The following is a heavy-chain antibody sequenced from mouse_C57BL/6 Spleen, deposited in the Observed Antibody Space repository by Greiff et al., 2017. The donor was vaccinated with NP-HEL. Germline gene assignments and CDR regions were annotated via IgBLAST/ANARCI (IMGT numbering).Heavy chain of an antibody. CDR3: ARRGYYSNYDAMDY. Sequence: VQLKESGAELVRPGTSVKVSCKASGYAFTNYLIEWVKQRPGQGLEWIGVINPGSGGTNYNEKFKGKATLTADKSSSTAYMQLSSLTSEDSAVYFCARRGYYSNYDAMDYWGQGTSVTVSS. CDR2: INPGSGGT. V-gene: IGHV1-54*01. J-gene: IGHJ4*01. D-gene: IGHD2-5*01. CDR1: GYAFTNYL.